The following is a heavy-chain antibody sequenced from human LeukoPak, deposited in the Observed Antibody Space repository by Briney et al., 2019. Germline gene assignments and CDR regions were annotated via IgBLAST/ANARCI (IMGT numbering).Heavy chain of an antibody. D-gene: IGHD6-19*01. CDR3: ARGTSVAGSDY. V-gene: IGHV3-74*01. CDR1: GSTFSIYW. Sequence: PGGSLRLSCAASGSTFSIYWIHWVRQAPGKGPVWVSHINSDGSGTSYADSVKGRFTVSRDNAKNTLYLQMNSLRVEDTAVYYCARGTSVAGSDYWGQGTLVTVSS. J-gene: IGHJ4*02. CDR2: INSDGSGT.